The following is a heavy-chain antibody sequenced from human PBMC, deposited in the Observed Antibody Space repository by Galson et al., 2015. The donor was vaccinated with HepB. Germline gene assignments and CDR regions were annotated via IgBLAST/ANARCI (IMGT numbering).Heavy chain of an antibody. V-gene: IGHV1-18*01. Sequence: SVKVSCKASGYTFTSYSISWVRQAPGQGLEWMGWISGYDGKTHYAQNLQGRVTVTTDTSTNTAYMELRSLRSDDTAVYYCVRHGGGDYYWGQGTLVTVSS. J-gene: IGHJ4*02. CDR1: GYTFTSYS. D-gene: IGHD3-16*01. CDR2: ISGYDGKT. CDR3: VRHGGGDYY.